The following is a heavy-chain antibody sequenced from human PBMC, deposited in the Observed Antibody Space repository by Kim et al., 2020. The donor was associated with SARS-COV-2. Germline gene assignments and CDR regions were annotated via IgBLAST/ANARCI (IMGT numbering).Heavy chain of an antibody. CDR1: RFTFSNYC. D-gene: IGHD3-10*01. J-gene: IGHJ6*02. V-gene: IGHV3-74*01. Sequence: GGSLRLSCAVSRFTFSNYCMNWVRHAPGKGLEWVSPISSDGSITNYADSVKGRFTISRDNAENTLYLQMNSLRAEYTAVYYCARAFFGDAFDVWGQGTAGSVSS. CDR2: ISSDGSIT. CDR3: ARAFFGDAFDV.